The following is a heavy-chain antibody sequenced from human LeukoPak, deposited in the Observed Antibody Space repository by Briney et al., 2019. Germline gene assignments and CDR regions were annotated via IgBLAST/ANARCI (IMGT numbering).Heavy chain of an antibody. J-gene: IGHJ4*02. Sequence: GGSLRLSCAASGFTVSSNYMSWVRQPPGKGLEWVSVIYSGGTTFYADSVKGRFTISRDNSKNTLHLQMNSLRAEDTALYYCAKGLINDWSALDSWGQGTLVTVSS. CDR3: AKGLINDWSALDS. CDR2: IYSGGTT. D-gene: IGHD3-9*01. CDR1: GFTVSSNY. V-gene: IGHV3-53*01.